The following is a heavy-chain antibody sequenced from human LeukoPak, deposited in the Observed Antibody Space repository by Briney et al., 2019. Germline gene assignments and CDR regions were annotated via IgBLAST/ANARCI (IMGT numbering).Heavy chain of an antibody. CDR1: GFTFSSYS. CDR2: ISSSSSYI. V-gene: IGHV3-21*01. CDR3: ARDGAWSSGWRHYYYYYMDV. Sequence: GGSLRLSCAASGFTFSSYSMNWVRQAPGKGLEWVSSISSSSSYIYYADSVKGRFTISRDNAKNSLYLRMNSLRAEDTAVYYCARDGAWSSGWRHYYYYYMDVWGKGTTVTVSS. J-gene: IGHJ6*03. D-gene: IGHD6-19*01.